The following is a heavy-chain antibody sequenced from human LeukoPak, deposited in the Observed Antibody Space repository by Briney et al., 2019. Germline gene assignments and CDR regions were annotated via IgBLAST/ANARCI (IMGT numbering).Heavy chain of an antibody. CDR2: IYYSGST. Sequence: SETLSLTCTVSGGSISSYYWSWIRQPPGKGLEWIGYIYYSGSTNYNPSLKSRVTISVDTSKNQFSLKLSSVTAADTAVYYCARVKSRGMDVWGQGTTVTVSS. J-gene: IGHJ6*02. CDR3: ARVKSRGMDV. CDR1: GGSISSYY. V-gene: IGHV4-59*01.